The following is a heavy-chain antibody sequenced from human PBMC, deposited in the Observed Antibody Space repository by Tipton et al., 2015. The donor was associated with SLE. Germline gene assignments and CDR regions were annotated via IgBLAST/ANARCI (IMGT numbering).Heavy chain of an antibody. Sequence: PGLVKPSETLSLTCTVSGGSISSYFWTWIRQPPGKGLEWIGHIYYSGSTNYNPSLKGRVTISVDTSKNQFSLKLSSVTAADTAVYYCPIYYHDSTGLHWFDPWGQGTLVTVSS. CDR3: PIYYHDSTGLHWFDP. V-gene: IGHV4-59*01. J-gene: IGHJ5*02. CDR2: IYYSGST. CDR1: GGSISSYF. D-gene: IGHD3-22*01.